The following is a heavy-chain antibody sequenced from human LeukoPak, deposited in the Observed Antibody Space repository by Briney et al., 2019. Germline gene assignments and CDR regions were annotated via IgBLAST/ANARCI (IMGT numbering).Heavy chain of an antibody. CDR3: GRDALVGYFSYYYMDV. CDR2: VYYSGTT. J-gene: IGHJ6*03. V-gene: IGHV4-59*11. Sequence: SETLSLTCTVSGGSMSSRYWSWIRQPPGKGLEWIGYVYYSGTTNSNPSLKSRVTISVDTSKNQFSLNLRSVTAADTAVYYCGRDALVGYFSYYYMDVWGKGTTVTVSS. CDR1: GGSMSSRY. D-gene: IGHD2-15*01.